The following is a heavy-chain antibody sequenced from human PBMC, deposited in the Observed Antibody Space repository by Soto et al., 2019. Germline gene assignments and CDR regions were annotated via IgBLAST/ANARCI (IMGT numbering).Heavy chain of an antibody. V-gene: IGHV4-4*07. CDR2: IYTSGST. CDR3: ARDTDMVRGVIKFKGMDV. J-gene: IGHJ6*02. CDR1: GGSISSYY. D-gene: IGHD3-10*01. Sequence: SETLSLTCTVSGGSISSYYWSWIRQPAGKGLEWIGRIYTSGSTNYNPSLKSRVTMSVDTSKNQFSLKLSSVTAADTAVYYCARDTDMVRGVIKFKGMDVWGQGTTVTVSS.